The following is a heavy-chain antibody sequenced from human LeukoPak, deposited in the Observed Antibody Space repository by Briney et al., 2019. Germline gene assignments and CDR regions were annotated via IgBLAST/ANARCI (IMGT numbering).Heavy chain of an antibody. CDR1: GFTFSNYW. J-gene: IGHJ4*02. CDR3: ARSNQADDY. CDR2: INPSGSST. D-gene: IGHD1-14*01. Sequence: GGSLRLSCAASGFTFSNYWMHWVRQVPGKGLVWVSRINPSGSSTTYVDSVKGRFTISRDNAKNMLYLQMDSLRAEDTGIYYCARSNQADDYWGQGTLVTVSS. V-gene: IGHV3-74*01.